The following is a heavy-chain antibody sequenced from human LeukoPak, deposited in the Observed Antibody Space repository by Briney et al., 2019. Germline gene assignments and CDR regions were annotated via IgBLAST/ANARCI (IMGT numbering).Heavy chain of an antibody. CDR2: IYYSGST. J-gene: IGHJ6*02. CDR3: ARQGYSTVTTEDGMDV. CDR1: GGSISSSSYY. V-gene: IGHV4-39*01. D-gene: IGHD4-17*01. Sequence: PSETLSLTCTVSGGSISSSSYYWGWIRQPPGKGLEWIGSIYYSGSTYYNPSLKSRVTISVDTSKNQFSLKLSSVTAADTAVYYCARQGYSTVTTEDGMDVWAKGPRSPSP.